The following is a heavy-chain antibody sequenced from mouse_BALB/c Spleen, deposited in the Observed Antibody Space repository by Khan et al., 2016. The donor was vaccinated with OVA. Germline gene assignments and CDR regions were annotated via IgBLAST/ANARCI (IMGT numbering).Heavy chain of an antibody. Sequence: QVQLKESGPGLVQPSQSLSITCTVSGFSLITYGAHWVRQSPGKGLEWLGVIWSDGSTDYNAAFISRLSITKDNSKSQVFFTMNSLQPDDTAIYYCARNSYRYDFTYWGRGTLVTVSA. J-gene: IGHJ3*01. D-gene: IGHD2-12*01. V-gene: IGHV2-4-1*01. CDR3: ARNSYRYDFTY. CDR1: GFSLITYG. CDR2: IWSDGST.